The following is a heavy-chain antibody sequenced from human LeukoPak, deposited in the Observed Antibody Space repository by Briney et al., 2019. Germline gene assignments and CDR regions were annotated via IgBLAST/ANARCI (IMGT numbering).Heavy chain of an antibody. Sequence: GVSLKISCKGSGYSSTSSWIGWVRQMPGKGLEWMGIIYPGDSDTRYSPSFQGQVTISADKSISTAYLQWSSLKASDTAMYYCARLIVLGFDAFDIWGQGTMVTVSS. D-gene: IGHD3-22*01. CDR2: IYPGDSDT. CDR1: GYSSTSSW. J-gene: IGHJ3*02. CDR3: ARLIVLGFDAFDI. V-gene: IGHV5-51*01.